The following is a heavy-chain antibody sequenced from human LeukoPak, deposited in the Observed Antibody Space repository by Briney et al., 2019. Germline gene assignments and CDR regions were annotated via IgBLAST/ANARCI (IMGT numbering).Heavy chain of an antibody. CDR2: IWYDGSNK. CDR3: AREGGGILTGYPRFNWFDP. CDR1: GFTFSSYG. Sequence: GRSLRLSCAASGFTFSSYGMHWVRQAPGKGLEWVAVIWYDGSNKYYADSVKGRFTISRDNSKNTLYLQMNSLRAEDTAVYYCAREGGGILTGYPRFNWFDPWGQGTLVTVSS. V-gene: IGHV3-33*01. J-gene: IGHJ5*02. D-gene: IGHD3-9*01.